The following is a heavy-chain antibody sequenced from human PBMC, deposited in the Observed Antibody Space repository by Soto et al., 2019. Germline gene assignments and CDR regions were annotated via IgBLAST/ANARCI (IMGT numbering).Heavy chain of an antibody. Sequence: QVQLVESGGGVVQPGRSLRLSCAAAGFTFSSYGMHWVGQAPGKGLERVAVRWYAGSNKYYADSVKGRFTISRENSKNTLDLQMNSLRAEDTAVYYSGRVHSLVSDGMDVWGQGTTVTVSS. CDR3: GRVHSLVSDGMDV. J-gene: IGHJ6*02. CDR2: RWYAGSNK. V-gene: IGHV3-33*01. CDR1: GFTFSSYG. D-gene: IGHD2-15*01.